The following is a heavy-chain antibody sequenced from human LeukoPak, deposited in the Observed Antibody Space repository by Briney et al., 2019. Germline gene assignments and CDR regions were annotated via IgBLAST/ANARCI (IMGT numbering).Heavy chain of an antibody. J-gene: IGHJ4*02. CDR2: INHSGST. Sequence: SETLSLTCAVYGGSFSGYYWSWIRQPPGKGLEWIGEINHSGSTNYNPSLKSRVTISVDTSKNQFSLKLSSVTAADTAVHYCARGQSLGELALCDFDYWGQGTLVTVSS. CDR1: GGSFSGYY. D-gene: IGHD3-10*01. V-gene: IGHV4-34*01. CDR3: ARGQSLGELALCDFDY.